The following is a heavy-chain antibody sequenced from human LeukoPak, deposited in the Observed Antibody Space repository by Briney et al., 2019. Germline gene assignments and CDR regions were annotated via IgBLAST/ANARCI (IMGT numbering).Heavy chain of an antibody. CDR1: GFTFSSYA. CDR2: MNPDGSEK. CDR3: ARGYSSAY. Sequence: GGSLRLSCAASGFTFSSYAMSWVRQAPGKGLEWVANMNPDGSEKYYVDSVKGRFTISRDNAKGSLHLQMNSLRAEDTAVYYCARGYSSAYWGQGNLVTVSS. J-gene: IGHJ4*02. V-gene: IGHV3-7*01. D-gene: IGHD6-19*01.